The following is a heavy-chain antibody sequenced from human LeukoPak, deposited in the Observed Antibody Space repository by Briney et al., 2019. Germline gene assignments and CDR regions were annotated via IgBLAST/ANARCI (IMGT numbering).Heavy chain of an antibody. D-gene: IGHD5-12*01. CDR2: IYSGGST. V-gene: IGHV3-53*01. Sequence: GGSLRLSCAASGFSVSSNYMTWVRQAPGKGLEWVSIIYSGGSTHYADSVKGRFTISRDNSKNTLFAEMNSLRAEDTAVYYCARVTGGYDNERYYYYYYMDVWGKGTTVTVSS. J-gene: IGHJ6*03. CDR3: ARVTGGYDNERYYYYYYMDV. CDR1: GFSVSSNY.